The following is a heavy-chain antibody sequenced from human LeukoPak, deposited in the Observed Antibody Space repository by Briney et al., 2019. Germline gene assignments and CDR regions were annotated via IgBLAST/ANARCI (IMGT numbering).Heavy chain of an antibody. Sequence: ASVKVSCKASGYTLTSYGISWVRQAPGQGLEWMGWISAYSGNTNYAQKLQGRVTMTTDTSTSTAYMELRSLRSDDTAVYYCARAPYYYGSGSYFYYWGQGTLVTVSS. J-gene: IGHJ4*02. V-gene: IGHV1-18*01. D-gene: IGHD3-10*01. CDR3: ARAPYYYGSGSYFYY. CDR2: ISAYSGNT. CDR1: GYTLTSYG.